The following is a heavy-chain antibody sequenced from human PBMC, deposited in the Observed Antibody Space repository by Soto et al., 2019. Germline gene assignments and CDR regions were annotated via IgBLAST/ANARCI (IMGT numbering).Heavy chain of an antibody. D-gene: IGHD4-17*01. Sequence: QLQLQESGPGLVKPSETLSLTCTVSGGSISSSSYYWGWIRQPPGKGLEGIGSIYYSGSTYYNPSLKSRVTISVDTSKNQFSLKLSSVTAADTAVYYCASSYGDYELDYWGQGTLVTVSS. CDR1: GGSISSSSYY. CDR2: IYYSGST. J-gene: IGHJ4*02. CDR3: ASSYGDYELDY. V-gene: IGHV4-39*01.